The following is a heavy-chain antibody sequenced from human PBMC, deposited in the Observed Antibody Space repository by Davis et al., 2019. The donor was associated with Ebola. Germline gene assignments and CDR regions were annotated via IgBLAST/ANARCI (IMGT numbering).Heavy chain of an antibody. J-gene: IGHJ5*02. V-gene: IGHV1-18*01. Sequence: ASVKVSCKASGGTFSSYAISWVRQAPGQGLEWMGWISAYNGNTNYAQKLQGRVTMTTDTSTSTAYMELRSLRSDDTAVYYCARERWTYCSSTSCYRWDNWFDPWGQGTLVTVSS. CDR2: ISAYNGNT. CDR3: ARERWTYCSSTSCYRWDNWFDP. D-gene: IGHD2-2*01. CDR1: GGTFSSYA.